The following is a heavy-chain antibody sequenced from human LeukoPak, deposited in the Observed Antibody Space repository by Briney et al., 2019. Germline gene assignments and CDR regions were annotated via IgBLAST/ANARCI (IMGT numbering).Heavy chain of an antibody. V-gene: IGHV3-7*01. CDR1: GFTFSSYW. J-gene: IGHJ4*02. CDR2: IKQDGSEK. D-gene: IGHD4-23*01. CDR3: ASDSHEDYGGNSGPFDY. Sequence: PGGSLRLSCAASGFTFSSYWMSWVRQAPGMGLEWVANIKQDGSEKYYVDSVKGRFTISRDNAKNSLYLQMNSLRAEDTAVYYCASDSHEDYGGNSGPFDYWGQGTLVTVSS.